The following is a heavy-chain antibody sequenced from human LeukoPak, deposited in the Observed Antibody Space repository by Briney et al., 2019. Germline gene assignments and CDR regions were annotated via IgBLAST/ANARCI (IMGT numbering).Heavy chain of an antibody. CDR1: GGSISSYY. D-gene: IGHD3/OR15-3a*01. V-gene: IGHV4-4*07. J-gene: IGHJ6*02. CDR3: ARVWAAITYYYVMDV. CDR2: IYTSGST. Sequence: SETLSLTCTVSGGSISSYYWSWIRQPAGKGLEWIGRIYTSGSTNYNPSLKSRVTMSVDTSKNQFSLKLSSVTAADTAVYYCARVWAAITYYYVMDVWGQGTTVTVSS.